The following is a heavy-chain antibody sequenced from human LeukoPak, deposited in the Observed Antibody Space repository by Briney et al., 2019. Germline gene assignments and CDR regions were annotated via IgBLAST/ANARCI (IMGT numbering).Heavy chain of an antibody. Sequence: EASVKVSCKASGYTFTSYGISWVRQAPGQGLEWMGWISAYNGNTNYAQKLQGRVTMTTDTSTSTAYMELRSLRSDDTAVYYCARDQRILVWFGELLDYWGQGTLVTVSS. J-gene: IGHJ4*02. D-gene: IGHD3-10*01. V-gene: IGHV1-18*01. CDR3: ARDQRILVWFGELLDY. CDR2: ISAYNGNT. CDR1: GYTFTSYG.